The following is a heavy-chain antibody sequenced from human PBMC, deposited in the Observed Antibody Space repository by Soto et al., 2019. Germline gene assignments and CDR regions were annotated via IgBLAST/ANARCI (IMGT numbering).Heavy chain of an antibody. V-gene: IGHV3-23*01. CDR3: ARAGRAVPGDLWDY. CDR1: GFTFSNYA. D-gene: IGHD2-21*02. J-gene: IGHJ4*02. CDR2: VSGSGSGT. Sequence: GSLRLSCVGSGFTFSNYAMNWVRQAPGKGLEWVAAVSGSGSGTYRADSVKGRFSVSRDNSKNTLYLQMNSLRAEDTAIYYCARAGRAVPGDLWDYWGQGTLVTVSS.